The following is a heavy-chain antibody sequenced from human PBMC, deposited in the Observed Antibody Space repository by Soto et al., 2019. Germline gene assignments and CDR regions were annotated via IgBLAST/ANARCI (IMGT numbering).Heavy chain of an antibody. J-gene: IGHJ3*02. CDR2: IFHSGAT. CDR3: ARALMGSFDAFDI. Sequence: NPSETLSLTCTVSGGSISSYYWSWIRQPPGKGLEWIGYIFHSGATNYNPSLESRVTISVDTSKSQLSLRLTSVTAADTGVYYCARALMGSFDAFDIWGQGTTVTVSS. V-gene: IGHV4-59*01. CDR1: GGSISSYY. D-gene: IGHD3-16*01.